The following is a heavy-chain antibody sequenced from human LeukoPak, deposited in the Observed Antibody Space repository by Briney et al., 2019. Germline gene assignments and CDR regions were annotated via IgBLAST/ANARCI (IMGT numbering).Heavy chain of an antibody. D-gene: IGHD6-19*01. CDR3: ARGFFGSGWYGYYYMDV. CDR1: GYTFTSYD. J-gene: IGHJ6*03. CDR2: MNPNSGNT. V-gene: IGHV1-8*03. Sequence: GASVKVSCKASGYTFTSYDINWVRQATGQGLEWMGWMNPNSGNTGYAQKFQGRVTITRNTSISTAYMELSSLRSEDTAVYCCARGFFGSGWYGYYYMDVWGKGTTVTVSS.